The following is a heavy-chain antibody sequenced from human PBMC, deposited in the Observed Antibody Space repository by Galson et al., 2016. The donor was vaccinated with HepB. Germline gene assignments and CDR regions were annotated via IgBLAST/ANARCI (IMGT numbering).Heavy chain of an antibody. J-gene: IGHJ3*02. CDR3: ARENCADGVCYFGAFDI. D-gene: IGHD2-8*01. V-gene: IGHV3-11*01. Sequence: SLRLSCAAPRLSISDYYMSWIRQAPGKGLEWLSYISSAATTIYYADSVKGRFTISRDNSKNSLYLQMNSLRAEDTAVYYCARENCADGVCYFGAFDIWGQGTLVTVSS. CDR1: RLSISDYY. CDR2: ISSAATTI.